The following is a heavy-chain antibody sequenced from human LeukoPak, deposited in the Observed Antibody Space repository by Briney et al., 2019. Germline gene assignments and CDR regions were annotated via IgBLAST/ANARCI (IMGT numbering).Heavy chain of an antibody. V-gene: IGHV4-34*01. CDR2: INHSGST. CDR1: GGSFSGYY. D-gene: IGHD6-19*01. CDR3: ATARAGAAFRWFDP. Sequence: SETPSLTCAVYGGSFSGYYWSWIRQPPGKGLEWIGEINHSGSTNYNPSLKSRVTISVDTSKNQFSLKLSSVTAADTAVYYCATARAGAAFRWFDPWGQGTLVTVSS. J-gene: IGHJ5*02.